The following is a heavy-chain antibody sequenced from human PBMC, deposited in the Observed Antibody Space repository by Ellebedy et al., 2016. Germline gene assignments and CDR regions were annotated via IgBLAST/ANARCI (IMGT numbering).Heavy chain of an antibody. CDR2: VSSSGGST. Sequence: GGSLRLSCAASGFTFSSYAMSWVRQAPGKGLEWVSGVSSSGGSTYYADSVKGRFTISRDNSKNTLYLQMNSLRAEDTAVYYCAKIYYYDSSGLYYFDYWGQGTLVTVSS. V-gene: IGHV3-23*01. CDR1: GFTFSSYA. J-gene: IGHJ4*02. CDR3: AKIYYYDSSGLYYFDY. D-gene: IGHD3-22*01.